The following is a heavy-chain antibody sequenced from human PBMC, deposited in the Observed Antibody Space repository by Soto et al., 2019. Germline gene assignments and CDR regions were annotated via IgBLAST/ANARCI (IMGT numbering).Heavy chain of an antibody. Sequence: QVQLQESGPGLVKSSQTLSLTCTVSGGSISSGDYYWTWIRQHPEKGLEWVGNIHYRGNTYYSPSLESRLTISLDKSKNQFSLRLTSVTAADTAVYYCAREGGSYDSGGFLIRGAFDIWGQGTMVTVSS. D-gene: IGHD3-22*01. CDR1: GGSISSGDYY. J-gene: IGHJ3*02. V-gene: IGHV4-31*03. CDR3: AREGGSYDSGGFLIRGAFDI. CDR2: IHYRGNT.